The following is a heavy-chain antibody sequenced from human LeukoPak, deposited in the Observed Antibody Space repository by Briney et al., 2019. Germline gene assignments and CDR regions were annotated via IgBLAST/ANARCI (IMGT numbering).Heavy chain of an antibody. J-gene: IGHJ5*02. CDR1: GGSISSYY. CDR2: IYYSGST. V-gene: IGHV4-59*01. CDR3: ARDFWFDP. Sequence: SETLSLTCTVSGGSISSYYWSWIRQPPGKGLEWIGYIYYSGSTNYNPSLKSRVTISVDTSKNQFSLKLSSVTAADTAVYHCARDFWFDPWGQGTLVTVSS.